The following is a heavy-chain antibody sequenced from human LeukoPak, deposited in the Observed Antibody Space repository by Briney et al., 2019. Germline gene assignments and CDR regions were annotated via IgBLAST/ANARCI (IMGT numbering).Heavy chain of an antibody. CDR2: ISYDGRNK. CDR1: GLTFSSDW. Sequence: GGSLRLSCAASGLTFSSDWMHWVRQAPGKGLEWVAVISYDGRNKYYGDSVKGRFTISRDDSKNTLYLQMNSLRAEDTAMYYCFKELYGYSFGDSWGQGVLITVSS. J-gene: IGHJ4*02. D-gene: IGHD5-18*01. CDR3: FKELYGYSFGDS. V-gene: IGHV3-30*18.